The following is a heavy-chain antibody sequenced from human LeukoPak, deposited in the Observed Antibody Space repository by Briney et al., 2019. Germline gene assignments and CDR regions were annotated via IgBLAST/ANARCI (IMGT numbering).Heavy chain of an antibody. Sequence: GGSLRLSCAASGFTFSSYSMNWVRQAPGKGLEWVSAISGSGGSTYYADSVKGRFTISRDNSKNTLYLQMNSLRAEDTAVYYCAKGGFRGDYHPDYWGQGTLVTVSS. J-gene: IGHJ4*02. CDR1: GFTFSSYS. CDR3: AKGGFRGDYHPDY. CDR2: ISGSGGST. V-gene: IGHV3-23*01. D-gene: IGHD4-17*01.